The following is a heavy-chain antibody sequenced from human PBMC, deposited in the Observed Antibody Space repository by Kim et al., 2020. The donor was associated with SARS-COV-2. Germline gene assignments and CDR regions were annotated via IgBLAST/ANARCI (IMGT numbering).Heavy chain of an antibody. CDR1: GGTFSSYA. CDR2: IIPIFGTA. D-gene: IGHD4-4*01. CDR3: ASDWYDYSNYRSRVSYYYYGMDV. J-gene: IGHJ6*02. V-gene: IGHV1-69*13. Sequence: SVKVSCKASGGTFSSYAISWVRQAPGQGLEWMGGIIPIFGTANYAQKFQGRVTITADESTSTAYMELSSLRSEDTAVYYCASDWYDYSNYRSRVSYYYYGMDVWGQGTTVTVSS.